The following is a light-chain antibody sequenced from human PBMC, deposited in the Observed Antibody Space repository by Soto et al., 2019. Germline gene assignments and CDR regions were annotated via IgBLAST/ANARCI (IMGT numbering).Light chain of an antibody. Sequence: DIQMTQSPSSLSASVGDRVTITCRASQSISSYLNWYQQKPGKAPKLLIYAASSLQSGVPSRFSGSGSGTDFTLTISSLQPEDFATYYCQQSYGIPQTFGPGTKVDI. CDR3: QQSYGIPQT. CDR1: QSISSY. CDR2: AAS. J-gene: IGKJ1*01. V-gene: IGKV1-39*01.